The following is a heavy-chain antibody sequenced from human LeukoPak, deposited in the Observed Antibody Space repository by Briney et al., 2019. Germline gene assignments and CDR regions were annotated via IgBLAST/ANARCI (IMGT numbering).Heavy chain of an antibody. Sequence: SETLSLTCTVSGGSISSSSYYGGWIHQPPGKGLEWIGSIYYSGSTYYNPSLKSRVTISVDTSKNQFSLKLSSVTAADTAVYYCARGHRGFDYWGQGTLVTVSS. J-gene: IGHJ4*02. CDR1: GGSISSSSYY. D-gene: IGHD1-26*01. V-gene: IGHV4-39*01. CDR2: IYYSGST. CDR3: ARGHRGFDY.